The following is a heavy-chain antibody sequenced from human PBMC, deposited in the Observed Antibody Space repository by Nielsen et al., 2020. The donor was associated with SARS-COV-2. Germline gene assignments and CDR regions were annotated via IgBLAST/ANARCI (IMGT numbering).Heavy chain of an antibody. CDR2: IIPILGIA. D-gene: IGHD3-16*02. Sequence: WVRQAPGQGLEWMGRIIPILGIANYAQKFRGRVTITADKSTSTAYMELSSLRSEDTAVYYCAREANGYVWGSYRYRPLDYWGQGTLVTVSS. CDR3: AREANGYVWGSYRYRPLDY. J-gene: IGHJ4*02. V-gene: IGHV1-69*04.